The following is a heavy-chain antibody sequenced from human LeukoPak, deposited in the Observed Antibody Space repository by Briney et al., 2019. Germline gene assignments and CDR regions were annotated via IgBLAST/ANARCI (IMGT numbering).Heavy chain of an antibody. Sequence: SETLSLTCTVSGGSMKPYYWNWIRRPPGKELEWVGYVHYSGSTNYNPSLRSRVTISLDTANNQFSLNLNSVTAADTALYYCVRGAPYYYLDVWGEGTTVTVSS. CDR1: GGSMKPYY. V-gene: IGHV4-59*01. CDR3: VRGAPYYYLDV. J-gene: IGHJ6*03. CDR2: VHYSGST.